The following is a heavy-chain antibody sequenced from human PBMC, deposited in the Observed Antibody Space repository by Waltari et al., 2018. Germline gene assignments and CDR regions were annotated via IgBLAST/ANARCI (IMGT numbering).Heavy chain of an antibody. CDR3: ARDGLGSSHDY. CDR1: GFSLSGYW. D-gene: IGHD6-6*01. J-gene: IGHJ4*02. V-gene: IGHV3-74*01. CDR2: IHSDGRST. Sequence: VQLVESGGGVVQPGRSLRLSCAASGFSLSGYWMHWVRLPPGKGLVWVSRIHSDGRSTSYVDSVRGRFTVSRDNAKNTVYLQMNSLRADDTGVYFCARDGLGSSHDYWGQGTLVTVSS.